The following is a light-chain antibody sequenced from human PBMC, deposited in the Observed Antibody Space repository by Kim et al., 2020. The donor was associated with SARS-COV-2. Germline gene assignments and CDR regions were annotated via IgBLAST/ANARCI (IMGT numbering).Light chain of an antibody. CDR2: AAS. J-gene: IGKJ1*01. V-gene: IGKV1-8*01. CDR3: QQYYSYPWT. Sequence: TSTGDRVTIACRASQSISSYLAWYQQKPGQAPKLLIYAASTLQSGVPSRFSGSGSGTDFTLTISCLQSEDFATYYCQQYYSYPWTFGQGTKVDIK. CDR1: QSISSY.